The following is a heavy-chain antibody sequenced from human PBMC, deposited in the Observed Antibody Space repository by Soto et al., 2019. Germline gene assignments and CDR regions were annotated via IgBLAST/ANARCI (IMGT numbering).Heavy chain of an antibody. V-gene: IGHV1-3*01. D-gene: IGHD3-3*01. CDR2: INAGHGDT. Sequence: QVQLVQSGTAVRKPGASVNVSCKASGYIITAYSINWLRQAPGQTPEWVGWINAGHGDTKYSKRLIDRLTISRDTSANTSYMVLPSLRSEDTAVYYCARGERNHDFWSGYFGRFDSWGQGTLVTVSS. J-gene: IGHJ4*02. CDR1: GYIITAYS. CDR3: ARGERNHDFWSGYFGRFDS.